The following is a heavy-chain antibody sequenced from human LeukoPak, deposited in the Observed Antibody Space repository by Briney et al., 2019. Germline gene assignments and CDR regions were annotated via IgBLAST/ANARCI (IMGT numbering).Heavy chain of an antibody. CDR1: GGTFSSYT. CDR2: IIPILGIA. CDR3: ARGGRPKALGYCSSTSCPTLYGDAFDI. D-gene: IGHD2-2*01. V-gene: IGHV1-69*02. J-gene: IGHJ3*02. Sequence: GASVKVSCKASGGTFSSYTISWVRQAPGQGLEWMGRIIPILGIANYAQKFQGRVTITADKSTSTAYMELSSLRSEDTAVYYCARGGRPKALGYCSSTSCPTLYGDAFDIWGQGTMVTVSS.